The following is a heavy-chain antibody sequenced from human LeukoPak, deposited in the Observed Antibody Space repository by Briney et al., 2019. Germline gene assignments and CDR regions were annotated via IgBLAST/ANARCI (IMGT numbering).Heavy chain of an antibody. CDR2: INEDGSTT. CDR3: ARTNRGLSRYFDL. V-gene: IGHV3-74*01. J-gene: IGHJ2*01. D-gene: IGHD3-10*01. CDR1: GFTFSSYW. Sequence: GGSLRLSCAASGFTFSSYWFHWVRQAPGKGLVWVSRINEDGSTTNYADSVRGRFTISRDNAKNSLYLQMNSLRAEDTAVYYCARTNRGLSRYFDLWGRGTLVTVSS.